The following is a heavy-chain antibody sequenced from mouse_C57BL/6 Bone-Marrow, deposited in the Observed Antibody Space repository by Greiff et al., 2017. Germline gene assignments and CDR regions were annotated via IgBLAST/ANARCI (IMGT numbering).Heavy chain of an antibody. J-gene: IGHJ3*01. CDR3: ARLLYYDYDGFAY. CDR2: IDPANGNT. D-gene: IGHD2-4*01. CDR1: GFNIKNTY. Sequence: EVQLQQSVAELVRPGASVKLSCTASGFNIKNTYMHWVKQRPEQGLEWIGRIDPANGNTKYAPKFPGKATITADTSSNTAYLQLSRLTSEDTAIYYCARLLYYDYDGFAYWGQGTLVTVSA. V-gene: IGHV14-3*01.